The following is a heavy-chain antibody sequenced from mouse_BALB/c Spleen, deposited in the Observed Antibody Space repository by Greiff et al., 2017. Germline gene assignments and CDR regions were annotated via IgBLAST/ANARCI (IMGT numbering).Heavy chain of an antibody. Sequence: QVQLKQSGAELAKPGASVKMSCKASGYTFTSYWMHWVKQRPGQGLEWIGYINPSTGYTEYNQKFKDKATLTADKSSSTAYMQLSSLTSEDSAVYYCAREASLDYWGQGTTLTVSS. CDR1: GYTFTSYW. V-gene: IGHV1-7*01. CDR3: AREASLDY. J-gene: IGHJ2*01. CDR2: INPSTGYT. D-gene: IGHD6-1*01.